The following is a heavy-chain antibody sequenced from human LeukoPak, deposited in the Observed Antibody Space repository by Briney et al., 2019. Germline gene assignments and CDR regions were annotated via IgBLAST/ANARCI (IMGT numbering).Heavy chain of an antibody. CDR1: GYTFTIYG. D-gene: IGHD2-2*01. CDR3: AREYYCSSTSCTYSYYYGMDV. J-gene: IGHJ6*02. CDR2: INAYNDDT. V-gene: IGHV1-18*01. Sequence: GASVTVSFKAAGYTFTIYGISWVRDGPGQGLEWMGLINAYNDDTNYAQKLQGRVTMTTDTSTSTVYMEMRSLRSDDTAVYYCAREYYCSSTSCTYSYYYGMDVWGQGTTVTVSS.